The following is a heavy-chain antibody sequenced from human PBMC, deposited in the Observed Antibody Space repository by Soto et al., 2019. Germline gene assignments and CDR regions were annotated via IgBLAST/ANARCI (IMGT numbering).Heavy chain of an antibody. CDR2: IFTSGYT. D-gene: IGHD3-22*01. CDR3: ARAPGGYYYFDS. J-gene: IGHJ4*02. Sequence: SETLSLTCTVSGGSISSYYWNWIRQPAGKGLEWIGRIFTSGYTKYNPSLKSRVTMSVDTSQNQFSLKLNSVTAADTAVYYCARAPGGYYYFDSWGQGSLVTVSS. CDR1: GGSISSYY. V-gene: IGHV4-4*07.